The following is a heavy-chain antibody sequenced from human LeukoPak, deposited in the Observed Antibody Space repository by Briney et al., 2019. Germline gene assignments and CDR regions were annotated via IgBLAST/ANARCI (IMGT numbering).Heavy chain of an antibody. CDR3: ARECTSCPLNFDY. D-gene: IGHD2-2*01. J-gene: IGHJ4*02. CDR1: GYSFTNYG. Sequence: ASVKVSCKASGYSFTNYGISWVRQAPGQGLEWMGWISAYNGNTNYARKLQGRVTMTTDTSTSTAYMELRSLRSDDTAVYYCARECTSCPLNFDYWGQGTLVTVSS. CDR2: ISAYNGNT. V-gene: IGHV1-18*04.